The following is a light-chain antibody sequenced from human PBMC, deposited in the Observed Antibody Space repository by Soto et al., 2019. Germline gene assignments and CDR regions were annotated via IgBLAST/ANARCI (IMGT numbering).Light chain of an antibody. Sequence: EIVLTQSPGTLSLSPGERATLSCRASESVNRVYLAWYQHKPGQAPRLLIFGASERATGIPDRFSGSGSGTDFTLTISSLQAEDVAVYYCQQYYSTPRTFGQGTKV. J-gene: IGKJ1*01. CDR2: GAS. CDR1: ESVNRVY. V-gene: IGKV3-20*01. CDR3: QQYYSTPRT.